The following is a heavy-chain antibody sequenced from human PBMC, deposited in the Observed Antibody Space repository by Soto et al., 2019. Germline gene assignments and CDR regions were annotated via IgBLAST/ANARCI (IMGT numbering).Heavy chain of an antibody. J-gene: IGHJ5*02. CDR2: IYHSGST. CDR1: GGSISSGGYS. V-gene: IGHV4-30-2*01. CDR3: ARYCSSTSCSANRWFDP. Sequence: SSETLSLTCAVSGGSISSGGYSWSWIRQPPGKGLEWIGYIYHSGSTYYNPSLKSRVTISVDRSKNQFSLKLSSVTAADTAVYYCARYCSSTSCSANRWFDPWGQGTLVTVSS. D-gene: IGHD2-2*01.